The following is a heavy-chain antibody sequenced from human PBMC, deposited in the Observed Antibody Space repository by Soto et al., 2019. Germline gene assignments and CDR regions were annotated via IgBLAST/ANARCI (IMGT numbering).Heavy chain of an antibody. CDR1: GFTFSVSA. CDR3: ARPYCRSTRCYLYYYGMDV. D-gene: IGHD2-2*01. J-gene: IGHJ6*02. Sequence: QVQVVESGGGVVQPGTSLRLSCAASGFTFSVSAIHWVRQAPAKGLEWVAVISSDGSHQYYADSVRGRFTISRDNPKNTLYLQMNSLRAEDTAVYYCARPYCRSTRCYLYYYGMDVWGPGTTVTVSS. CDR2: ISSDGSHQ. V-gene: IGHV3-30-3*01.